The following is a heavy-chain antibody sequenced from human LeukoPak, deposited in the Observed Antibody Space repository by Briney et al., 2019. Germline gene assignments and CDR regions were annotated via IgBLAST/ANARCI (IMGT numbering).Heavy chain of an antibody. CDR2: ISDSGDVT. J-gene: IGHJ4*02. CDR3: AKDISVGRYCTNGLCSLFDY. CDR1: GFTFPSYA. V-gene: IGHV3-23*01. Sequence: GGSLRISCAASGFTFPSYAMSWVRQAPGKGLEWVSAISDSGDVTYFAESVKGRFTISRDNSKNTLFLQMNSLTVEDSAVYYCAKDISVGRYCTNGLCSLFDYWGQGTLVTVSS. D-gene: IGHD2-8*01.